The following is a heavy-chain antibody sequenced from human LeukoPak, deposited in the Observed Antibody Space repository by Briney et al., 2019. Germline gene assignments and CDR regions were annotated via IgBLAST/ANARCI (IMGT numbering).Heavy chain of an antibody. D-gene: IGHD3-10*01. Sequence: SETLSLTCTVSGGSISSGGYYWSWIRQPPGKGLEWIGYIYHSGSTYYNPSLKSRVTISVDRSKNQFSLKLSSVTAADTAVYYCARDVRGYYGSGSSPSDYWGQGTLVTVSS. V-gene: IGHV4-30-2*01. CDR3: ARDVRGYYGSGSSPSDY. CDR2: IYHSGST. CDR1: GGSISSGGYY. J-gene: IGHJ4*02.